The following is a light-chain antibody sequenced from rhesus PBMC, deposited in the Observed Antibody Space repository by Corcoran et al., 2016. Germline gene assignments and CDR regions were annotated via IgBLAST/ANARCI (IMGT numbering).Light chain of an antibody. CDR1: QGFSNW. CDR2: AAS. Sequence: DIQMTQSPSSLSASVGDRVTITCQASQGFSNWLAWYQQKPGKAPKLLIYAASSLQSGVPSRFSGSGSGTEFTLPISSLQPGDFATYYCQQHNSNPPWTFGQGTKVEIK. J-gene: IGKJ1*01. V-gene: IGKV1-33*02. CDR3: QQHNSNPPWT.